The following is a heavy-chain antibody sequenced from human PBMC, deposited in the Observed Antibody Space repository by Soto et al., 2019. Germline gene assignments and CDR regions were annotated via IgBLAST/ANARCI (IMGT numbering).Heavy chain of an antibody. CDR3: AANWGCYLAADY. D-gene: IGHD3-16*02. CDR1: GFTFTSSA. Sequence: QMQLVQSGPEVKKPGTSVKVSCKASGFTFTSSAVQWVRQARGQRLEWIGWIVVGSGNTNYAQKFQERVTITRDMSTRTAYMELSSLSSEDTAVYYCAANWGCYLAADYWGQGTLVTGSS. CDR2: IVVGSGNT. V-gene: IGHV1-58*01. J-gene: IGHJ4*02.